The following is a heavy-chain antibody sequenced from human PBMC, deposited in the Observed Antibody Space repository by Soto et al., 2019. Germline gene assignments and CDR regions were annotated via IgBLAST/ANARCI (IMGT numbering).Heavy chain of an antibody. Sequence: EVQLVETGVDLIQPGGSLRLSCAASGFSVSANNMNWVRQAPGKGLEWVSIIYGTDTTYYADSVRGRFTVSRDNSKNRVYLQMDSLRSEDTALYDCVRGGSDWGEGTLVTVSS. CDR2: IYGTDTT. D-gene: IGHD3-10*01. J-gene: IGHJ4*02. CDR1: GFSVSANN. CDR3: VRGGSD. V-gene: IGHV3-53*02.